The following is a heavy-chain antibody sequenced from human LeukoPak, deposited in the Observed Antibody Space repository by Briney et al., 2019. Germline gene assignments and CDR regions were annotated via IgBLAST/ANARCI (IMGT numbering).Heavy chain of an antibody. D-gene: IGHD4-17*01. V-gene: IGHV1-3*01. CDR2: INPDKGDT. J-gene: IGHJ4*02. CDR3: ARRLKGSYGNLFDY. CDR1: GYSFTTYA. Sequence: ASVKVSCTASGYSFTTYATHWVRQAPGQRLEWMGWINPDKGDTKYSQNFQGGITVTRDTSASTTYMELSSLVSEDTAVYYCARRLKGSYGNLFDYWGQGTLVTVSS.